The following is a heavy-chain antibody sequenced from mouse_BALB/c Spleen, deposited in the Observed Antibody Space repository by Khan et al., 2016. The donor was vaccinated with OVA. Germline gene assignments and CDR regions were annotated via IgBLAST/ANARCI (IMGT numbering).Heavy chain of an antibody. J-gene: IGHJ2*01. CDR3: TREEALYDIVH. CDR1: GYIFTSYW. D-gene: IGHD2-14*01. CDR2: IYPGTDNT. Sequence: QVQLKQSGAELVRPGASVKLSCKTSGYIFTSYWIHWVKQRSGQGLEWIARIYPGTDNTYYNEKFKDKATLTADKSSSTAYMQLTSLKSEDSDVYCCTREEALYDIVHWGQGTTLTVSS. V-gene: IGHV1-76*01.